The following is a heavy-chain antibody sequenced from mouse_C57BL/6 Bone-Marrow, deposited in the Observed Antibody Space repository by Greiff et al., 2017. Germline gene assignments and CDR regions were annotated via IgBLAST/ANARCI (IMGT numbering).Heavy chain of an antibody. CDR1: GYSITSGYY. CDR2: ISYDGSN. D-gene: IGHD1-1*01. J-gene: IGHJ1*03. V-gene: IGHV3-6*01. CDR3: ANDYYGSFYWYFDV. Sequence: VQLKESGPGLVKPSQSLSLTCSVTGYSITSGYYWNWIRQFPGNKLEWMGYISYDGSNNYNPSLKNRISITRDTSKNQFFLKLNSVTTEDTATYYCANDYYGSFYWYFDVWGTGTTVTVSS.